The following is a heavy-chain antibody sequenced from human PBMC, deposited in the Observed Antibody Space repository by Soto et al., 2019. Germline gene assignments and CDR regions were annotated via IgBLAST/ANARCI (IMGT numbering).Heavy chain of an antibody. CDR1: GFTFSSYS. V-gene: IGHV3-21*01. Sequence: EVQLVESGGGLVKPGGSLRLSCAASGFTFSSYSMNWVRQAPGKGLEWVSSISSSSSYIYYADSVKGRFTISRDNAKNSLYLQMNSLRAEDTAVYYCARERITMVRGVIAHNLFDYWGQGTLVTVSS. J-gene: IGHJ4*02. D-gene: IGHD3-10*01. CDR2: ISSSSSYI. CDR3: ARERITMVRGVIAHNLFDY.